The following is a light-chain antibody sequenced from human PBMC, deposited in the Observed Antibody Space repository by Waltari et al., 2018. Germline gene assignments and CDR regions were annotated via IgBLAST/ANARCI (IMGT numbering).Light chain of an antibody. Sequence: EIVLTQSPATLSLSPGERATLSCRASQNVNTYVAWLQQRPGQAPRLLIYDASNRATGSPPRFSGSGSGTDFTLTSSSLDPEEFAVYYCQQRSDWPPTFGQGTKLEIK. CDR2: DAS. CDR3: QQRSDWPPT. J-gene: IGKJ2*01. CDR1: QNVNTY. V-gene: IGKV3-11*01.